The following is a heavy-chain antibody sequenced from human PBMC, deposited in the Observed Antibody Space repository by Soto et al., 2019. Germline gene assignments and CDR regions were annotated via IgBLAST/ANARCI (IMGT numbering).Heavy chain of an antibody. D-gene: IGHD2-15*01. J-gene: IGHJ6*02. CDR2: ISYDGSNK. CDR1: GFTFSSYA. CDR3: ARDIVVVVAAPKDYCYGMDV. V-gene: IGHV3-30-3*01. Sequence: QVQLVESGGGVVQPGRSLRLSCAASGFTFSSYAMHWVRQAPGKGLEWVAVISYDGSNKYYADSVKGRFTISRDNSKNTLYLQMNSLRAEDKAVYYCARDIVVVVAAPKDYCYGMDVWGQGTTVTVSS.